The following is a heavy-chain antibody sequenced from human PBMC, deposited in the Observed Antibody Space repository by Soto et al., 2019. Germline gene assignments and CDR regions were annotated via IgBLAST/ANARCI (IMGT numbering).Heavy chain of an antibody. V-gene: IGHV4-59*12. J-gene: IGHJ4*02. CDR2: IYYSGST. Sequence: SETLSLTCTVSGGSISSYYWSWIRQPPGKGLEWIGYIYYSGSTNYNPSLKSRVTISVDTSKNQFSLKLSSVTAADTAVYYCAKAGKVGATAPFDYWGKGPLVTVS. CDR3: AKAGKVGATAPFDY. D-gene: IGHD1-26*01. CDR1: GGSISSYY.